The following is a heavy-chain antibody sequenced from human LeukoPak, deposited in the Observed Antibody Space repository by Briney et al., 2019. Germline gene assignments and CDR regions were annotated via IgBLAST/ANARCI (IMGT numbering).Heavy chain of an antibody. CDR3: ARGFPRQWLVRTFDY. J-gene: IGHJ4*02. CDR1: GYTFTSYG. D-gene: IGHD6-19*01. Sequence: ASVKVSCKASGYTFTSYGISWVRQAPGQGLEWMGWISAYNGNTNYAQKLQGRVTMTRNTSISTAYMELSSLRSEDTAVYYCARGFPRQWLVRTFDYWGQGTLVTVSS. V-gene: IGHV1-18*01. CDR2: ISAYNGNT.